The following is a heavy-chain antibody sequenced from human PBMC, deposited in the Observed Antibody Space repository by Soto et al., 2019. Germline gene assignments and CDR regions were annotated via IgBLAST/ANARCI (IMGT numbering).Heavy chain of an antibody. CDR2: TYYRSKWYN. J-gene: IGHJ6*02. D-gene: IGHD6-19*01. V-gene: IGHV6-1*01. CDR3: VRSRVFIAVAGMATYYYYYGMDV. Sequence: SQTLSLTCAISGDSVSSDSAAWNWIRQSPSRGLEWLGRTYYRSKWYNEYEVSVNGRITINPDTSKNHFSLQLNSVTPEDTAVYYCVRSRVFIAVAGMATYYYYYGMDVWGQGTTVTVSS. CDR1: GDSVSSDSAA.